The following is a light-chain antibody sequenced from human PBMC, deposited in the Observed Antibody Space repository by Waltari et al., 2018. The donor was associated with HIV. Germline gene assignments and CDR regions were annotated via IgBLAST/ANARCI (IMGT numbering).Light chain of an antibody. V-gene: IGLV2-11*01. CDR1: TSYFAFYSY. CDR3: CAYAAGHVSYV. J-gene: IGLJ1*01. CDR2: DVN. Sequence: QSALTQPPSVSVSPRQSVSFSSSGTTSYFAFYSYVSCHQQYPGKAPKLIIFDVNQRPSGVPERFSGSKSGNTASLTISGLQTEDEADYFCCAYAAGHVSYVFGNGTAVAVL.